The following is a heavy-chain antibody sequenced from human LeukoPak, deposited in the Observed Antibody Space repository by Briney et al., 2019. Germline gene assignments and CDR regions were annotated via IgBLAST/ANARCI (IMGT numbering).Heavy chain of an antibody. J-gene: IGHJ4*02. CDR3: ARDSSGPDD. D-gene: IGHD6-19*01. Sequence: GGSLRLSCAASGFTFSSSWMSWVHQAPGKGLEWVANIKQDGSGKYYLDSVKGRFTISRDNAKNSLYLQMSSLRADDTAVYYCARDSSGPDDWGQGTLVTVSS. CDR1: GFTFSSSW. V-gene: IGHV3-7*01. CDR2: IKQDGSGK.